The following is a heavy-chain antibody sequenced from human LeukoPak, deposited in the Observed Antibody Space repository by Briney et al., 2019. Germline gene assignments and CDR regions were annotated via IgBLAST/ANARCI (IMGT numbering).Heavy chain of an antibody. J-gene: IGHJ4*02. Sequence: ASVKVSCKASGYSFTGYYIRWVRQAPGQGLEWMGWINPNSGDTKYAQKFQGRVTMTRDTSISTAYMELSSLRSDDTAVYYCARGSSWYLDSWGQGTLVTVSS. CDR2: INPNSGDT. D-gene: IGHD6-13*01. V-gene: IGHV1-2*02. CDR3: ARGSSWYLDS. CDR1: GYSFTGYY.